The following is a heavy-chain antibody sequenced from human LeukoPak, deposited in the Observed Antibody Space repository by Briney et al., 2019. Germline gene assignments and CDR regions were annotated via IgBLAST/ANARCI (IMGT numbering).Heavy chain of an antibody. CDR2: ISAYNGNT. CDR1: GYTFTSYG. D-gene: IGHD3-3*01. CDR3: AGGVYDFWSGYGTHNWFGP. J-gene: IGHJ5*02. Sequence: ASVTVSCKASGYTFTSYGISWVRQAPGQGLEWMGWISAYNGNTNYAQKRQGRVTMTTDTSTSTAYMELSSLRSEDTAVYYCAGGVYDFWSGYGTHNWFGPWGQGTLVTVSS. V-gene: IGHV1-18*01.